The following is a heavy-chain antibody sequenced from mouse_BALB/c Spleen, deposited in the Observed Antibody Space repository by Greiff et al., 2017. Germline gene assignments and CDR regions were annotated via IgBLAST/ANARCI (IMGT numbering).Heavy chain of an antibody. V-gene: IGHV3-2*02. CDR2: ISYSGST. Sequence: EVKLMESGPGLVKPSQSLSLTCTVTGYSITSDYAWNWIRQFPGNKLEWMGYISYSGSTSYNPSLKSRISITRDTSKNQFFLQLNSVTTEDTATYYCAREGTGYGDWYFDVWGAGTTVTVSS. CDR1: GYSITSDYA. CDR3: AREGTGYGDWYFDV. J-gene: IGHJ1*01. D-gene: IGHD2-2*01.